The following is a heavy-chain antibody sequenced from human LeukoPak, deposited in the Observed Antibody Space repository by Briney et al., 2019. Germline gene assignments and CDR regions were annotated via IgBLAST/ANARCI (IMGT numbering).Heavy chain of an antibody. D-gene: IGHD6-6*01. J-gene: IGHJ5*02. CDR3: ARGIAARRWFDP. CDR2: ITYSGST. CDR1: GGSISNGGYY. V-gene: IGHV4-31*03. Sequence: PSETLSLTCTVSGGSISNGGYYWSWIRQHPGKGLEWIGCITYSGSTYYNPSLKSRVSMSVDTSMNQFFLRLSSVTAADTAVYYCARGIAARRWFDPWGQGTLVTVSS.